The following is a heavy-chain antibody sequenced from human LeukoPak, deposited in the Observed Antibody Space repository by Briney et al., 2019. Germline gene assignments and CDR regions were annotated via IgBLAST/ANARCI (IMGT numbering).Heavy chain of an antibody. Sequence: PSETLSLTCTVSGGSVSSGSYYWSWIRQPPGKGLEWIGYIYYSGSTNYNPSLKNGVTISADTSKNQFSLKLSSVTAADTAVYYCARGGDGYSQRLDYWGQGTLVTVSS. D-gene: IGHD5-24*01. J-gene: IGHJ4*02. CDR1: GGSVSSGSYY. CDR3: ARGGDGYSQRLDY. CDR2: IYYSGST. V-gene: IGHV4-61*01.